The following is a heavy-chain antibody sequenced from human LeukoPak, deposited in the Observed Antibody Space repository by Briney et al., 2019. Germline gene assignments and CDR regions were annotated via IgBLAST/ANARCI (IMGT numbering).Heavy chain of an antibody. J-gene: IGHJ4*02. CDR1: GFTFSGYW. CDR3: ARDCVIVGAPCYDY. V-gene: IGHV3-7*04. CDR2: IKGDGSEN. Sequence: GGSLRLSRAASGFTFSGYWMSWVRQAPGKGLEWVANIKGDGSENIYLDSVKGRFTISRDNAKNSLYLQMNTLRAEDTAVYYCARDCVIVGAPCYDYWGQGTLVTVSS. D-gene: IGHD1-26*01.